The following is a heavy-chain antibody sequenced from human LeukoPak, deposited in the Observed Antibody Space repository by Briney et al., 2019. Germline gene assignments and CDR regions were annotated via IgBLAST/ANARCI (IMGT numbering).Heavy chain of an antibody. D-gene: IGHD3-10*01. CDR1: GFTFDDCA. CDR3: AKDRRHTVSGGYFDL. J-gene: IGHJ2*01. V-gene: IGHV3-9*01. CDR2: ISWNSGHI. Sequence: QTGGSLRLSCAASGFTFDDCAMHWVRQAPGKGLEWVSGISWNSGHIGYADSVKGRFTISRDNAKNSLYLRMNSLRTEDTALYYCAKDRRHTVSGGYFDLWGRGTLVIVSS.